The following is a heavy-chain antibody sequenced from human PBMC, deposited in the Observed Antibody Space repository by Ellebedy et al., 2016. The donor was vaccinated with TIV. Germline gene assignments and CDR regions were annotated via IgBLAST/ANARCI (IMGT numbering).Heavy chain of an antibody. CDR3: AKSPSRKPGLVDY. V-gene: IGHV3-23*01. CDR2: ISPSGRYV. Sequence: PGGSLRLSCAASGFTFSNYTMNWLRQAPGQGLEWVSSISPSGRYVFYADSVKGRFTISRDNSKNTLYLQMNSLRAEDTAVYYCAKSPSRKPGLVDYWGQGTLVTVSS. CDR1: GFTFSNYT. D-gene: IGHD1-14*01. J-gene: IGHJ4*02.